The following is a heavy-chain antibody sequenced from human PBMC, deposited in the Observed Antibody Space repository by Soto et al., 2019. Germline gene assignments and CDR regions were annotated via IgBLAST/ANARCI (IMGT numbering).Heavy chain of an antibody. CDR1: GFTFSNCW. CDR3: ARGDSGHWEF. J-gene: IGHJ4*02. Sequence: EVQLVESGGGLVQPGGSLRLSCAASGFTFSNCWMSWVRQAPGKGLEWVANINPHGSEKLYVDSVKGRFTISRDNAENSLYLQLNSLRAEDTAVYYCARGDSGHWEFGGQGTLVTVSS. CDR2: INPHGSEK. D-gene: IGHD2-21*01. V-gene: IGHV3-7*03.